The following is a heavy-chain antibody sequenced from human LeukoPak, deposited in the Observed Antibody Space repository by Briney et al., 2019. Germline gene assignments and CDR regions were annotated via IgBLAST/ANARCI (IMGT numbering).Heavy chain of an antibody. CDR3: ARGYSSTYINWFDP. J-gene: IGHJ5*02. V-gene: IGHV1-2*02. D-gene: IGHD6-13*01. CDR2: INPNSGGS. Sequence: ASVKVSCKASGYTFTGYYMHWVRQAPGQGLEWMGWINPNSGGSIYAQKFQGRVNMTRDTSISTAYMELSRLRSDDTAVYYCARGYSSTYINWFDPWGQGTLVTVSS. CDR1: GYTFTGYY.